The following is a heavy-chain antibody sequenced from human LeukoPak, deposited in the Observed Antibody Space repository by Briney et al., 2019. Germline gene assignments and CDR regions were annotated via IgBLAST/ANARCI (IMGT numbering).Heavy chain of an antibody. CDR3: ARGGRYSSSRIDY. J-gene: IGHJ4*02. CDR1: GFTVSSDY. V-gene: IGHV3-66*01. Sequence: GGSLRLSCAASGFTVSSDYMSWVRQAPGKGLEWVSVIYSGGSTYYADSVKGRFTISRDNSKNTLYLQMNSLRAEDTAVYYCARGGRYSSSRIDYWGQGTLVTVSS. CDR2: IYSGGST. D-gene: IGHD6-13*01.